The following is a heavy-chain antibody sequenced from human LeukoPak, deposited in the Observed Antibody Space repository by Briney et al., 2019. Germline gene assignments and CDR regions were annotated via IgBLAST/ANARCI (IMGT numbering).Heavy chain of an antibody. CDR3: ARDRGSDYGVSDY. CDR2: INAGNGNT. J-gene: IGHJ4*02. V-gene: IGHV1-3*01. Sequence: ASVKVSCKASRYTFTSYAMHWVRQAPGQRLEWMGWINAGNGNTKYSQKFQGRVTITRDTSASTAYMELSSLRSEDTAVYYCARDRGSDYGVSDYWGQGTLVTVSS. CDR1: RYTFTSYA. D-gene: IGHD4-17*01.